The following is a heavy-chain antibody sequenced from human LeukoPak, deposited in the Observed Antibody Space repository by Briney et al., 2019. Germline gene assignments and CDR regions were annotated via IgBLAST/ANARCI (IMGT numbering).Heavy chain of an antibody. CDR1: GFTVRDYA. Sequence: PGGSLRLSCGASGFTVRDYAMHWVRQAPGKGLEWVAVLSYDENIKNYADSVKGRFSISRDDSKNTLYLQMSSLRREDTAVYYCARDFGVIRPTWGQGTLVTVSS. V-gene: IGHV3-30-3*01. D-gene: IGHD3-3*01. CDR3: ARDFGVIRPT. J-gene: IGHJ5*02. CDR2: LSYDENIK.